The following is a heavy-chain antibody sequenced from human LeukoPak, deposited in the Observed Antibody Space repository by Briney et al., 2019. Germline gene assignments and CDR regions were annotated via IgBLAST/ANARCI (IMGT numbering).Heavy chain of an antibody. CDR3: AHTIASIGDAFDI. D-gene: IGHD3-22*01. J-gene: IGHJ3*02. V-gene: IGHV2-5*01. CDR2: LYWNDDK. CDR1: GFSLYAGGVG. Sequence: SSPTLVNPTQTLTLTCSFSGFSLYAGGVGVGWIRQPPGQALEWLALLYWNDDKRYRPSLVPRLTITKDPSKNQVVLTMTNMDPVDTATYFCAHTIASIGDAFDIWGQGTMVTVSS.